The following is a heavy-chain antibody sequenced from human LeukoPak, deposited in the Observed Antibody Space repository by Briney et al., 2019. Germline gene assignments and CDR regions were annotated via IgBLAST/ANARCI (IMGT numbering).Heavy chain of an antibody. D-gene: IGHD1-7*01. Sequence: GGSLRLSCAASGFTFSNYAMSWVRQAPGKGLEWVSLSFGSVVTTYYADSVKGRFTISRDNAKNSLYLQMNSLRAEDTAVYYCARSSRELGGYAPWELMPPFDYWGQGTLVTVSS. CDR2: SFGSVVTT. J-gene: IGHJ4*02. CDR3: ARSSRELGGYAPWELMPPFDY. V-gene: IGHV3-23*01. CDR1: GFTFSNYA.